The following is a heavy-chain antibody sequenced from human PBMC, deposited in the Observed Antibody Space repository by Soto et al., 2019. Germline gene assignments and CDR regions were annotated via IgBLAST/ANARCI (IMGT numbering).Heavy chain of an antibody. CDR1: GFTCSSYG. D-gene: IGHD6-13*01. CDR3: ARDWQQLAPFDY. CDR2: IWYDGSNK. V-gene: IGHV3-33*01. Sequence: PWLSLRLSCAASGFTCSSYGMRWVRQAPGKGLEWVAVIWYDGSNKYYADSVKGRFTISRDNSKNTLYLQMNSLRAEDSAVYYCARDWQQLAPFDYWGQGTLVTVSS. J-gene: IGHJ4*02.